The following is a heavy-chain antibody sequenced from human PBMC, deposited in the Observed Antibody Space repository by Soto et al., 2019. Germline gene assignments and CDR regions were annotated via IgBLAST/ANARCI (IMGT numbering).Heavy chain of an antibody. D-gene: IGHD3-22*01. CDR3: ARGVGYSDSSGYPFDY. CDR2: INPRSGKT. V-gene: IGHV1-46*03. CDR1: GDTLSTYY. J-gene: IGHJ4*02. Sequence: VQLVQSGAEVKRPGASVKISCKASGDTLSTYYMHWARQAPGQGLEWMGIINPRSGKTNYPQKFQGRVTMTRDTSTNTVYMELSPLRSEDTAMYYCARGVGYSDSSGYPFDYWGQGTLVTVSS.